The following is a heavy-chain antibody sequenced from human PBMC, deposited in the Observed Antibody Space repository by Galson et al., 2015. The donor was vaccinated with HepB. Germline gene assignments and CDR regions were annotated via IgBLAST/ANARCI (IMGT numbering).Heavy chain of an antibody. D-gene: IGHD6-19*01. Sequence: SLRLSCAVSGFTVSSDYMTWLRQTPGKRLEWVSVIYSAGNTYYADSVRGQFTISRDDSKNTVYLQMNSLRAEDTAVYYCTRVVPSSGGWKPFDYWGQGTLVTVSS. CDR3: TRVVPSSGGWKPFDY. CDR1: GFTVSSDY. J-gene: IGHJ4*02. V-gene: IGHV3-53*01. CDR2: IYSAGNT.